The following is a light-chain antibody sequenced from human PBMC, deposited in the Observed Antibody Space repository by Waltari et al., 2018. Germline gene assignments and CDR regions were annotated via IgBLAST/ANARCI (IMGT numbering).Light chain of an antibody. J-gene: IGKJ5*01. CDR1: QSVSRSY. Sequence: EIVLPQSPGTLCLSPGARATLSGRSSQSVSRSYLAWYQQKPVRTPSLRIHAALRTATGIPGRIGGCASRTYFTLTIIRLEPEHFALYYCQQYGSSPITLGQGTRLEI. V-gene: IGKV3-20*01. CDR2: AAL. CDR3: QQYGSSPIT.